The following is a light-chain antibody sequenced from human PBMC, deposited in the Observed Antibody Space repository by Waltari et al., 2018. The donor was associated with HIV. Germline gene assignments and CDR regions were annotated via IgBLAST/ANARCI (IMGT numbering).Light chain of an antibody. CDR1: SGSLASNY. V-gene: IGLV6-57*03. J-gene: IGLJ3*02. Sequence: NFMLTQPHSVSESPEKTVTISCTRTSGSLASNYVQWFQQHPGKAPTTILYEDYQRPSGVPDRFSGTLDESSNSASLTISGVKTEDEADYYCQSFDTNNHWVFGGGTRLTVL. CDR2: EDY. CDR3: QSFDTNNHWV.